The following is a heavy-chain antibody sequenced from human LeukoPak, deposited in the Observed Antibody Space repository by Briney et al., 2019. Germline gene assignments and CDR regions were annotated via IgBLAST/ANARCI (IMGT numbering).Heavy chain of an antibody. Sequence: YYADSVKGRFTISRDNAMNSLYLQMNSLRAEDTAVYYCARDYDFWSGFGGDWGQGTLVTVSS. CDR3: ARDYDFWSGFGGD. J-gene: IGHJ4*02. D-gene: IGHD3-3*01. V-gene: IGHV3-48*04.